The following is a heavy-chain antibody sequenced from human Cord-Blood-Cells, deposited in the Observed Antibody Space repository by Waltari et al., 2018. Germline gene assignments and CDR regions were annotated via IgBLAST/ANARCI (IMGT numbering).Heavy chain of an antibody. J-gene: IGHJ4*02. CDR1: GFTFSRYW. CDR2: INSEGSST. Sequence: EVQLVESGGGLVQPGGSLRLSCAASGFTFSRYWMHWVRQAPGKGLVWVSRINSEGSSTSYADSVKGRFTISRDNAKNTLYLQMNSLRAEDTAVYYCARDEGFGVVIDYWGQGTLVTVSS. V-gene: IGHV3-74*01. D-gene: IGHD3-3*01. CDR3: ARDEGFGVVIDY.